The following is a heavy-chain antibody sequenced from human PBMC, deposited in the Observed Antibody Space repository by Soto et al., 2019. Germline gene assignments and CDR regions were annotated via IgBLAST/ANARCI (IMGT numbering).Heavy chain of an antibody. V-gene: IGHV1-2*04. D-gene: IGHD3-10*01. CDR1: GYTFTDYY. CDR3: ARGLPTMVRGVIGDY. J-gene: IGHJ4*02. Sequence: QVQLVQSGAEVKKPGASVKVSCKASGYTFTDYYMHWVRQAPGQGLEWMGWINPNSGGTNYAQKFQGWVTMTRDTSISTAYMELSRLRSDDTAVYYCARGLPTMVRGVIGDYWGQGTLVTVSS. CDR2: INPNSGGT.